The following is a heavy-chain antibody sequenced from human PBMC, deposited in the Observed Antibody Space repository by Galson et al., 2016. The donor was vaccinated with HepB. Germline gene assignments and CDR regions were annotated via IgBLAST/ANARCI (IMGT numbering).Heavy chain of an antibody. V-gene: IGHV3-33*03. D-gene: IGHD2-2*01. J-gene: IGHJ1*01. Sequence: SLRLSCAASGFTFSSSGIHWVRQAPGKGLEWVAVIWYDGRDKYYADSVRGRFIISRDNSKNTVFLQMNRLRAEDTAVYYCVKDPSQFCSSVSCQRAYLLHWGQGTLVTVTS. CDR3: VKDPSQFCSSVSCQRAYLLH. CDR1: GFTFSSSG. CDR2: IWYDGRDK.